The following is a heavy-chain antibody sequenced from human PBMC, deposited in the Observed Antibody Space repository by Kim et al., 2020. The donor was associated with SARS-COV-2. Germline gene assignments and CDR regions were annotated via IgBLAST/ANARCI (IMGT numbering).Heavy chain of an antibody. D-gene: IGHD2-2*01. CDR1: GYTFTSYA. CDR2: INTNTGNP. Sequence: ASVKVSCKASGYTFTSYAMNWVRQAPGQGLEWMGWINTNTGNPTYAQGFTGRFVFSLDTSVSTAYLQISSLKAEDTAVYYCARVLVVVPAATGQGVAFDIWGQGTMVTVSS. CDR3: ARVLVVVPAATGQGVAFDI. J-gene: IGHJ3*02. V-gene: IGHV7-4-1*02.